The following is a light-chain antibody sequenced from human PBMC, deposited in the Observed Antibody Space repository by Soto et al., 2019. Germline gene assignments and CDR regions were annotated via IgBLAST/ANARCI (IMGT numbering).Light chain of an antibody. CDR1: SGSIASNY. V-gene: IGLV6-57*01. J-gene: IGLJ3*02. Sequence: FMLTQPHSVSESPGKTVIISCTRSSGSIASNYVQWYQQRPGSSPTTVIYEDNQRPSGVPDRFSGSIDSSSNSASLTISGLEPEDEADYFCQSYDATNQVFGGGTKLTVL. CDR2: EDN. CDR3: QSYDATNQV.